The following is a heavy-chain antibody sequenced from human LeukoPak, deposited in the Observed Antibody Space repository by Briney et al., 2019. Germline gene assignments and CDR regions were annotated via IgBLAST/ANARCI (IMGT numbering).Heavy chain of an antibody. Sequence: SGPTLVNPTQTLTLTCTFSGFSLSTSGVGVGWIRQPPGKALEWLALIYWDDDKRYSPSLKSRLTITKDTSKNQVVLTMTNMDPVDTATYYCAHRRSLFSGSYGDNWFDPWGQGTLVTVSS. D-gene: IGHD1-26*01. V-gene: IGHV2-5*02. CDR3: AHRRSLFSGSYGDNWFDP. CDR1: GFSLSTSGVG. J-gene: IGHJ5*02. CDR2: IYWDDDK.